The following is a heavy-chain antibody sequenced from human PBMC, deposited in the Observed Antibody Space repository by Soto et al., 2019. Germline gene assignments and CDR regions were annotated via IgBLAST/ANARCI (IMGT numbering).Heavy chain of an antibody. V-gene: IGHV3-7*03. J-gene: IGHJ4*02. CDR1: GFTFSSYW. CDR2: IKQDGSEK. Sequence: RRLSCAASGFTFSSYWMSWVRQAPGKGLEWVANIKQDGSEKYYVDSVKGRFTISRDNAKNSLYLQMNSLRAEDTAVYYCARVRIVVVVAASLGHDYWGQGTLVTVSS. CDR3: ARVRIVVVVAASLGHDY. D-gene: IGHD2-15*01.